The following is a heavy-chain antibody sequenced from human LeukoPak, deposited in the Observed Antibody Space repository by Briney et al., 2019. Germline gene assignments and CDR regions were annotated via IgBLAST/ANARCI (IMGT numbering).Heavy chain of an antibody. J-gene: IGHJ4*02. V-gene: IGHV1-18*01. CDR3: ARDGDGYNFPYGDY. CDR1: VYTFTSYG. Sequence: ASVKVSSTASVYTFTSYGIGWVRQAPGQGLEWMGWISAYNGNTNYAQKLQGRVTMTTDTSTSTGYMELRSLRSDDTAVYYCARDGDGYNFPYGDYWGQGTLVTVSS. CDR2: ISAYNGNT. D-gene: IGHD5-24*01.